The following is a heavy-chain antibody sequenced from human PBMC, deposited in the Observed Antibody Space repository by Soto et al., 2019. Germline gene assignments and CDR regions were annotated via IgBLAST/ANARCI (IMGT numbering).Heavy chain of an antibody. CDR2: LIPLFGSA. Sequence: RASVKVSCKASGGTFSNSPISWVRQAPGQGLEWMGGLIPLFGSANYAQKFQSRVTITADKSTNTAYMELNSLTSEDTAVYYCARGRELRFLDSGGYYYYGMDVWGQGTMGTVS. D-gene: IGHD3-3*01. J-gene: IGHJ6*02. CDR1: GGTFSNSP. CDR3: ARGRELRFLDSGGYYYYGMDV. V-gene: IGHV1-69*06.